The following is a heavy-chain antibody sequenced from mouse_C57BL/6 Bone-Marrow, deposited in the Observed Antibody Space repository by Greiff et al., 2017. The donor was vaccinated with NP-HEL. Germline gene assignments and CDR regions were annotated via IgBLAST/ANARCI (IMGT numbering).Heavy chain of an antibody. D-gene: IGHD2-12*01. CDR3: TTAYCYSFAY. CDR2: IGPENGDT. Sequence: VQLQQSGAELVRPGASVKLSCTASGFNIKDDYMHWVKQRPEQGLAWIGWIGPENGDTEYASKFKGKSTITADTSSNTAYLQISSLTYEATAVYYCTTAYCYSFAYWGQGTLVTVSA. CDR1: GFNIKDDY. J-gene: IGHJ3*01. V-gene: IGHV14-4*01.